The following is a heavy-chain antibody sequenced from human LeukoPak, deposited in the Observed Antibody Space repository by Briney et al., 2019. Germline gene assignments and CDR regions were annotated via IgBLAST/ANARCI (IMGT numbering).Heavy chain of an antibody. CDR1: GYTFTNFG. V-gene: IGHV1-18*01. D-gene: IGHD6-19*01. CDR2: ISGHNGKT. CDR3: ARSYIGVGGPHYFDQ. Sequence: GASVKVSCKSSGYTFTNFGINWVRQAPGQGREWMGWISGHNGKTKYAQKFQGRVTMTTHTPTSAVYMELRSLRSDDTATYYCARSYIGVGGPHYFDQWRQGPLVTVPS. J-gene: IGHJ4*02.